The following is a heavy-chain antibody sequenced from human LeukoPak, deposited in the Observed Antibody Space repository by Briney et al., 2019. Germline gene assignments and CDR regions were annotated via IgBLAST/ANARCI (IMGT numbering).Heavy chain of an antibody. CDR2: IYPGDSDP. J-gene: IGHJ4*02. V-gene: IGHV5-51*01. Sequence: RLGESLKISCKGSGYTFTTYWIGWVRQMPGKGLEWMGIIYPGDSDPSYSPSFQGQATISADTSISTAYLQWSSLKASDSAMYYCVRHGLGSSWFGFDYWGQGTLVTVSS. D-gene: IGHD6-13*01. CDR1: GYTFTTYW. CDR3: VRHGLGSSWFGFDY.